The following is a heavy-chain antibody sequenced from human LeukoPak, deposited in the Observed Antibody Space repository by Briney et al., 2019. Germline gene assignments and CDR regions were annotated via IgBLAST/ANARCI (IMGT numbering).Heavy chain of an antibody. CDR1: GLTFSSYW. CDR2: IKQEGSEK. CDR3: ARGAVLRYFDWLSDYYYGMDV. V-gene: IGHV3-7*01. Sequence: GGSLRLSCAASGLTFSSYWMSWVRQPPGKGLEWVAHIKQEGSEKYYVDSVKGRFTISRDNAKNSLYLQMNSLRAEDTAVYYCARGAVLRYFDWLSDYYYGMDVWGQGTTVTVSS. J-gene: IGHJ6*02. D-gene: IGHD3-9*01.